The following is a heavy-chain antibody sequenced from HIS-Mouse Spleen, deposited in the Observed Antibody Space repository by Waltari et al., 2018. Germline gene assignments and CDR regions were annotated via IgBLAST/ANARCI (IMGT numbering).Heavy chain of an antibody. CDR1: GFTFDDYA. CDR2: ISWDGGST. J-gene: IGHJ4*02. V-gene: IGHV3-43D*03. CDR3: AKDRDGSGSYSDY. D-gene: IGHD3-10*01. Sequence: EVQLVESGGVVVQPGGSLRLPCAASGFTFDDYAMHWVRQAPGKGLEWVSLISWDGGSTYYADSVKGRFTISRDNSKNSLYLQMNSLRAEDTALYYCAKDRDGSGSYSDYWGQGTLVTVSS.